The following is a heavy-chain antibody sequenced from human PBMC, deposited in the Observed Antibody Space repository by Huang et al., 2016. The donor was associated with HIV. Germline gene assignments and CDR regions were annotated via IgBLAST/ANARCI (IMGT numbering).Heavy chain of an antibody. CDR1: GFTVSSNY. J-gene: IGHJ5*02. CDR2: IYSGGSK. V-gene: IGHV3-53*02. CDR3: ARGMVRGVTLNWFDP. Sequence: EVQLVETGGGLIQPGGSLRLSCAASGFTVSSNYMSWVRQAPGKGLGGVSVIYSGGSKYSADSVKGRVTISRDNSKNTLYLQMNSLRAEDTAVYYCARGMVRGVTLNWFDPWGQGTLVTVSS. D-gene: IGHD3-10*01.